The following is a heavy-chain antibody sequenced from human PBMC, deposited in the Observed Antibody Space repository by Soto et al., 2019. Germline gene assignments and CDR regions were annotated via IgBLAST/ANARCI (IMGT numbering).Heavy chain of an antibody. V-gene: IGHV1-69*13. CDR2: IIPIFGTA. D-gene: IGHD2-21*01. Sequence: SVKVSCKASGGTFSSYAISWVRQAPGQGLEWMGGIIPIFGTANYAQKFQGRVTITADESTSTAYMELSSLRSEDTAVYYCASSPQGVGALRGAFDIWGQGTMVTVSS. J-gene: IGHJ3*02. CDR1: GGTFSSYA. CDR3: ASSPQGVGALRGAFDI.